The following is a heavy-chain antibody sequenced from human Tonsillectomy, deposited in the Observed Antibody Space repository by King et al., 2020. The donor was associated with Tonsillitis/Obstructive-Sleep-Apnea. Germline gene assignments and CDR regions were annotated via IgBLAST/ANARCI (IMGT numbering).Heavy chain of an antibody. V-gene: IGHV3-11*05. J-gene: IGHJ4*02. D-gene: IGHD6-19*01. CDR3: ARDPKREPAGIAVAHLYYFDY. Sequence: VQLVESGGGLVKPGGSLRLSCAASGFTFSDYYMSWIRQAPGKGLEWVSYISSSSSYTNYADSVKGRFTISRDNAKNSLYLQMNSLRAEDTAVYYCARDPKREPAGIAVAHLYYFDYWGQGTLVTVSS. CDR1: GFTFSDYY. CDR2: ISSSSSYT.